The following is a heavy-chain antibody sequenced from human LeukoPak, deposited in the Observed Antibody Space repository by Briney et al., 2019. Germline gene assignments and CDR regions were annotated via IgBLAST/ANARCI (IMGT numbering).Heavy chain of an antibody. J-gene: IGHJ4*02. V-gene: IGHV4-59*01. CDR3: ARVLQWLPYFDS. D-gene: IGHD6-19*01. CDR1: GGSFSSYY. CDR2: IYYSGST. Sequence: PSETLSLTCTVSGGSFSSYYWSWIRQPPGEGLEWIGYIYYSGSTDYNPSLKSRVTVSLDTSKNQFSLKLNSVTSADTAVYYCARVLQWLPYFDSWGQGTLVTVSS.